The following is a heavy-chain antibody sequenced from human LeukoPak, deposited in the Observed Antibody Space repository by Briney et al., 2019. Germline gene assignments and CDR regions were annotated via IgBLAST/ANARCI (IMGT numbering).Heavy chain of an antibody. J-gene: IGHJ4*02. V-gene: IGHV3-23*01. D-gene: IGHD3-22*01. CDR2: ISGSGGST. Sequence: GASLRLSCAASGFTFSSYAMSWVRQAPGKGLEWVSAISGSGGSTYYADSVKGRFTISRDNSKNTLYLQMNSLRAEDTAVHYCAKDPAYYYDSSGYYSYWGQGTLVTVSS. CDR3: AKDPAYYYDSSGYYSY. CDR1: GFTFSSYA.